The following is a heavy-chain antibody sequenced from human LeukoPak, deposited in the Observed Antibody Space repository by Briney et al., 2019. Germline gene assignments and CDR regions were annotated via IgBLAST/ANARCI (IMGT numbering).Heavy chain of an antibody. J-gene: IGHJ4*02. CDR1: GFTFSGYS. Sequence: GGSLRLSCAASGFTFSGYSMSWVRQAPGKGLEWVSSISTSSSYIYYADSVKGRFIISRDNAKNSLYLQMNSLRAEDTAMYYCTTSPVPGIDYWGQGIQVTVSS. CDR3: TTSPVPGIDY. V-gene: IGHV3-21*03. D-gene: IGHD6-19*01. CDR2: ISTSSSYI.